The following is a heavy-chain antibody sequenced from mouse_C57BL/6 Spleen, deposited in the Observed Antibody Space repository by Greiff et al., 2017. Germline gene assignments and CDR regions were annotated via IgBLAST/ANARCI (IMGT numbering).Heavy chain of an antibody. Sequence: EVMLVESEGGLVQPGSSMKLSCTASGFTFSDYYMAWVRQVPEKGLEWVANINYDGSSTYYLDSLKSRFIISRDNAKNILYLQMSSLKSEDTATYYCARTIYYYGSSYGYFDVWGTGTTVTVAS. CDR3: ARTIYYYGSSYGYFDV. D-gene: IGHD1-1*01. CDR1: GFTFSDYY. CDR2: INYDGSST. J-gene: IGHJ1*03. V-gene: IGHV5-16*01.